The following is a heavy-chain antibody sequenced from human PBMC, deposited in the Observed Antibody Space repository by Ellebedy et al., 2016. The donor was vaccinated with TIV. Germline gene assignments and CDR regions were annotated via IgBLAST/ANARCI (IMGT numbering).Heavy chain of an antibody. D-gene: IGHD6-19*01. J-gene: IGHJ4*02. CDR1: GGSISSYY. CDR3: ERHPLEWLVGPMYFDY. CDR2: VYYSGST. V-gene: IGHV4-59*08. Sequence: MPSETLSLTCTVSGGSISSYYWSWIRQPPGKGLEWIGYVYYSGSTNYNPSLKSRVTISVDTSKNQFSLKLSSVTAADTAVFNCERHPLEWLVGPMYFDYWGQGTLVTVSS.